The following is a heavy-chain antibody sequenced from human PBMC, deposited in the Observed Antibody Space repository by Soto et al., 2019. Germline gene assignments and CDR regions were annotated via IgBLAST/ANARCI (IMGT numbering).Heavy chain of an antibody. CDR1: GFTFSSYA. CDR2: ISGSGGST. Sequence: GGSLRLSCAASGFTFSSYAMSWVRQAPGKGLEWVSAISGSGGSTYYADSVKGRFTISRDNSKNTLYLQMNSLRAEDTAVYYCAKYFQDCSSWYYYYYYYGMDVWGQGTTVTVSS. V-gene: IGHV3-23*01. CDR3: AKYFQDCSSWYYYYYYYGMDV. D-gene: IGHD6-13*01. J-gene: IGHJ6*02.